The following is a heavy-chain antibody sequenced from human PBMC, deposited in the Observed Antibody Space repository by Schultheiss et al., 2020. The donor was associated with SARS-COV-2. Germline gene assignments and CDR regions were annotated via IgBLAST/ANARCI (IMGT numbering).Heavy chain of an antibody. CDR1: GYTFTSYG. V-gene: IGHV1-18*01. Sequence: GGSLRLSCKASGYTFTSYGISWVRQAPGQGLEWMGWISAYNGNTNYAQKLQGRVTMTTDTSTSTAYMELRSLRSDDTAVYYCARTGGDYVRLDYWGQGTLVTVSS. D-gene: IGHD4-17*01. CDR3: ARTGGDYVRLDY. CDR2: ISAYNGNT. J-gene: IGHJ4*02.